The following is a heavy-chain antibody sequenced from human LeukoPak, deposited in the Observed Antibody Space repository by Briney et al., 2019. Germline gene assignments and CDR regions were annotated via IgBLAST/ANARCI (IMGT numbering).Heavy chain of an antibody. Sequence: ASVKVSCKASGYTFTGYYMHWVRQAPGQGLEWMGCINPNRGGTNYAQKFQGRVTMTRDTSISTAYMELSRLRSDDTGVYYCARMEGGYCSSTSCYNFWLDPWGQGTLVTVSS. D-gene: IGHD2-2*02. V-gene: IGHV1-2*02. CDR3: ARMEGGYCSSTSCYNFWLDP. CDR2: INPNRGGT. CDR1: GYTFTGYY. J-gene: IGHJ5*02.